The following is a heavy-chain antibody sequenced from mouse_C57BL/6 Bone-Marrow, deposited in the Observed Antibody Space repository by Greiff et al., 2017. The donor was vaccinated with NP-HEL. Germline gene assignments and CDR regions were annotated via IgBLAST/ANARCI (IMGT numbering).Heavy chain of an antibody. D-gene: IGHD1-1*01. CDR3: AREVYYGSRRSYAMDY. J-gene: IGHJ4*01. CDR2: IYPGDGDT. CDR1: GYAFSSSW. Sequence: QVQLKQSGPELVKPGASVKISCKASGYAFSSSWMNWVKQRPGKGLEWIGRIYPGDGDTNYNGKFKGKATLTADKSSSTAYMQLSSLTSEDSAVYFCAREVYYGSRRSYAMDYWGQGTSVTVSS. V-gene: IGHV1-82*01.